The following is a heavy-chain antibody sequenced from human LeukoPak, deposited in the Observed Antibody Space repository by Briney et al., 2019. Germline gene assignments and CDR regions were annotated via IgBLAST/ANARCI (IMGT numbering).Heavy chain of an antibody. CDR3: ARGYPYNYYDSSGYYRLAHFDY. CDR2: INHGGST. J-gene: IGHJ4*02. CDR1: GGSFSGYY. V-gene: IGHV4-34*01. D-gene: IGHD3-22*01. Sequence: SETLSLTCAVYGGSFSGYYWNWIRQPPGKGLEWIGEINHGGSTNYNPSLKSRVTISVDTSKNQFSLKLSSVTAADTAVYYCARGYPYNYYDSSGYYRLAHFDYWGQGTLVTVSS.